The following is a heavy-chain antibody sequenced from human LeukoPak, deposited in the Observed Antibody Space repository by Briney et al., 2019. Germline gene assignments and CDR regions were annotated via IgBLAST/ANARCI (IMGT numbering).Heavy chain of an antibody. J-gene: IGHJ4*02. CDR2: IYSGGST. Sequence: GGSLRLSCAASGFTVGSNYMSWVRQAPGEGLEWVSVIYSGGSTYYADSVKGRFTISRDNSKNTLYLQMNSLRAEDTAVYYCTKEEGSGYSYGLFDYWGQGTLVTVSS. D-gene: IGHD5-18*01. V-gene: IGHV3-53*01. CDR3: TKEEGSGYSYGLFDY. CDR1: GFTVGSNY.